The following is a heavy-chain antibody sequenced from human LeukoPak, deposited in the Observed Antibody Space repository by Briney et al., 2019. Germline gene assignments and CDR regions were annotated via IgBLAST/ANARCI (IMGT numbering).Heavy chain of an antibody. CDR1: GFTFSSYA. V-gene: IGHV3-23*01. CDR3: AKGALGYCSSTRCYTDAFDI. D-gene: IGHD2-2*02. CDR2: ISGSGGST. J-gene: IGHJ3*02. Sequence: GRSLRLSCAASGFTFSSYAMSWVRQAPGKGLEWVSAISGSGGSTYYADSVKGRFTISRDNSKNTLYLQMNSLRSEDTAVYYCAKGALGYCSSTRCYTDAFDIWGQGTMVTVSS.